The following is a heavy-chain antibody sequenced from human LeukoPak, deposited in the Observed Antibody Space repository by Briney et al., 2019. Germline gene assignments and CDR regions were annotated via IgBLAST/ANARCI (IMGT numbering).Heavy chain of an antibody. CDR3: ARERNTAYDFDWFDP. D-gene: IGHD5-12*01. CDR1: GYSPTTHD. Sequence: GASVKVSCKASGYSPTTHDMHWVRQAPGQGLEWMGIISPSGTTIYAQKFEGRVTMTRDTSTSTVYMELTSLRFEDTAVYYCARERNTAYDFDWFDPWGQGTLVTVSS. J-gene: IGHJ5*02. V-gene: IGHV1-46*01. CDR2: ISPSGTT.